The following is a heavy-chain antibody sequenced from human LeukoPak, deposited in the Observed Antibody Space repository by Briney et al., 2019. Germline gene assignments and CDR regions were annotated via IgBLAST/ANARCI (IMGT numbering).Heavy chain of an antibody. CDR3: AKKVGYYDILTGYQSYYFDY. CDR2: MNPNSGNT. Sequence: ASVTVSCKASGYTFTSYDINWVRQATGQGLEWMGWMNPNSGNTGYAQKFQGRVTMTRNTSISTAYMELSSLRSEDTAVYYCAKKVGYYDILTGYQSYYFDYWGQGTLVTVSS. CDR1: GYTFTSYD. V-gene: IGHV1-8*02. J-gene: IGHJ4*02. D-gene: IGHD3-9*01.